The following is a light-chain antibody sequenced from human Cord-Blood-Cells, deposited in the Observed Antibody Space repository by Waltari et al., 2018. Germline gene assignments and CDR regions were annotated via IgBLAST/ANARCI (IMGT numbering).Light chain of an antibody. V-gene: IGKV3-15*01. CDR1: QSVSSN. CDR3: QQYNNWPLT. J-gene: IGKJ4*01. CDR2: GAS. Sequence: EIVMTQSPATLSVSHGERATLPCRASQSVSSNLPWYQQNPGQAPRLLIYGASTRATGIPARCSGSGSGTEFTLTISSLQSEDFAVYYCQQYNNWPLTFGGGTKVEIK.